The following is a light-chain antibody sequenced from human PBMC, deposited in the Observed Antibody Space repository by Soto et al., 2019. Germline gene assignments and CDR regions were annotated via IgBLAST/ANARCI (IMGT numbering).Light chain of an antibody. CDR1: QSVRSY. CDR3: QHRGNWPLT. J-gene: IGKJ4*01. V-gene: IGKV3-11*01. Sequence: EIVLTHSQATLSLSPCERATLFCRASQSVRSYLAWYQQKPGQAPRLLIYDASNRATGIPARFSGSGSGTDFTLTISSLEPEDFAVYYCQHRGNWPLTFGGGTKVDIK. CDR2: DAS.